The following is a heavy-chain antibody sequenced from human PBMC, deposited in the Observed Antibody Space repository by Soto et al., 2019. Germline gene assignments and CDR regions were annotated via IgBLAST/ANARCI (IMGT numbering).Heavy chain of an antibody. J-gene: IGHJ5*02. CDR1: GGSISSSSYY. CDR3: AIAARLRSSWFDP. Sequence: QLQLQESGPGLVKPSETLSLTCTVSGGSISSSSYYWGWIRQPPGKGLEWIGSIYYSGSTYYNPSLKSRVTISVDTSKNQFSLKLSSVTAADTAVYYCAIAARLRSSWFDPWCQGTLVTVSS. CDR2: IYYSGST. D-gene: IGHD6-6*01. V-gene: IGHV4-39*01.